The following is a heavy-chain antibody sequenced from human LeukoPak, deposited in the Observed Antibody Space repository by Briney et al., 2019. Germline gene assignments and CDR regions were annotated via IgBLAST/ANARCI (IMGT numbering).Heavy chain of an antibody. J-gene: IGHJ5*02. D-gene: IGHD2-2*01. CDR3: TREARVGNWFDP. CDR1: GYTFTDYY. CDR2: INPDNGGT. Sequence: ASVKVSCRDSGYTFTDYYIHWVRQAPGQGLEWMGWINPDNGGTNYAQKFQGRVTMTRDTSIRTVYMDLSRLRSDDTAVFYCTREARVGNWFDPWGQGTQVTVSS. V-gene: IGHV1-2*02.